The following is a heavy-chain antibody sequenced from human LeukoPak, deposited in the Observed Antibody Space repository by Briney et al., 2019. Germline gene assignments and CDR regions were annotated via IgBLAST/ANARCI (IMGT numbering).Heavy chain of an antibody. CDR2: ISSSTSYI. CDR3: ARDTKSYYDILTGTFDS. Sequence: GRSLRLSCAASGFTFSSYSMNWVRQAPGKGLEWVSIISSSTSYIYYADSVKGRFTISRDNAKNSLYLQMDSLRAEDTAVYYCARDTKSYYDILTGTFDSWGQGTLVTVSS. CDR1: GFTFSSYS. D-gene: IGHD3-9*01. V-gene: IGHV3-21*01. J-gene: IGHJ4*02.